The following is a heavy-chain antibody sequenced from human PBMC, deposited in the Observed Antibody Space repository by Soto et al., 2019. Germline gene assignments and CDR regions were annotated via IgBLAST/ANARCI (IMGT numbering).Heavy chain of an antibody. CDR1: GDSIRSRTYF. Sequence: QLQLQESGPVLVKPSETLSLTCTVSGDSIRSRTYFWGWMRQTPGKGMEWIGSVDYSGTTYYNTSLRTRATISVDTSKNQFSLKLSSVTAADTAVYYCARHGANSGSYSEYFQHWGQGTLVTVSS. D-gene: IGHD1-26*01. CDR3: ARHGANSGSYSEYFQH. V-gene: IGHV4-39*01. J-gene: IGHJ1*01. CDR2: VDYSGTT.